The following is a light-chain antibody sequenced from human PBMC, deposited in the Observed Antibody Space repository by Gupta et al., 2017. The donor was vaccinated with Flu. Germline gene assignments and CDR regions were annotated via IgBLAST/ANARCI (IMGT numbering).Light chain of an antibody. CDR3: QQDGSSPQT. CDR2: GAS. V-gene: IGKV3-20*01. Sequence: EIVLTQSPGTLSLSPWERATLSCRASQSVSSSYLAWYQQKPGQAPRLLIYGASSRATGIPDRFSGSGSGTDFTLTISILEPEDFAVYHCQQDGSSPQTFGQGTKVEIK. J-gene: IGKJ1*01. CDR1: QSVSSSY.